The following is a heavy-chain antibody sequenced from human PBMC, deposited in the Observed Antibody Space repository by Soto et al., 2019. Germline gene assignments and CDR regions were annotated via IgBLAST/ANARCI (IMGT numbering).Heavy chain of an antibody. Sequence: VASVKVSCKASGGTFSSYAISWVRQAPGQGLEWMGGIIPIFGTANYAQKFQGRVTITADESTSTAYMELSSLRSEDTAVYYCARVNNYYDSSGYFSLDAFDIWGQGTMVTVSS. V-gene: IGHV1-69*13. D-gene: IGHD3-22*01. CDR3: ARVNNYYDSSGYFSLDAFDI. J-gene: IGHJ3*02. CDR2: IIPIFGTA. CDR1: GGTFSSYA.